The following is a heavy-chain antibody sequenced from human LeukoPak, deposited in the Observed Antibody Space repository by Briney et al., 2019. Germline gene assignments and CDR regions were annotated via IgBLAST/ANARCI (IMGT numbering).Heavy chain of an antibody. J-gene: IGHJ4*02. V-gene: IGHV1-69*13. CDR1: GGTFSSYA. D-gene: IGHD5-24*01. CDR3: AQTRWLQLGWYFDY. CDR2: IIPIFGAA. Sequence: ASEKVSCKDSGGTFSSYAISWVRQAPGQGLEWMGGIIPIFGAANYAQKSHSRVTIPADESTSKAYMELSSLRSEDTAVYYCAQTRWLQLGWYFDYWGKGTLVTVSS.